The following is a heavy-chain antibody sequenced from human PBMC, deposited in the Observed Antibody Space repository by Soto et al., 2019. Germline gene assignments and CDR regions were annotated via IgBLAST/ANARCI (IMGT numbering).Heavy chain of an antibody. CDR3: VKTYYGSGSERAHDI. J-gene: IGHJ3*02. Sequence: EVQLLESGGGLVQPGGSLRLSCAASGFTFSSYVMNWVRQAPGKGLEWVSGIGTSGSTYYADSVKGRFTISRDNSKNTLYLQMNSLRAEDTAVYYCVKTYYGSGSERAHDIWGQGTMVTVSS. CDR2: IGTSGST. V-gene: IGHV3-23*01. D-gene: IGHD3-10*01. CDR1: GFTFSSYV.